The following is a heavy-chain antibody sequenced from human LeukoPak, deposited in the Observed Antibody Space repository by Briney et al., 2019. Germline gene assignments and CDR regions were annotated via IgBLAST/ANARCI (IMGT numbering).Heavy chain of an antibody. CDR3: ARARDGYHLYYYGMDV. V-gene: IGHV4-59*01. CDR1: GGSISSYY. Sequence: SETLSLTCTVSGGSISSYYWSWIRHPPGKGPEWIGYIYYSGSTNYNPSLKSRVTISVDTSKNQFSLKLSSVTAADTAVCYCARARDGYHLYYYGMDVWGQGTTVTVSS. D-gene: IGHD5-24*01. J-gene: IGHJ6*02. CDR2: IYYSGST.